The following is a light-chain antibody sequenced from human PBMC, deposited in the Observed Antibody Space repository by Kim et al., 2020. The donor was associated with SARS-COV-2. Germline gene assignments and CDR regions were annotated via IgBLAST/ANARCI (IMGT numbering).Light chain of an antibody. CDR1: QRISSW. V-gene: IGKV1-5*01. CDR3: QQYNSYSPT. CDR2: DAS. Sequence: AAVGDRVTITCRASQRISSWLAWYQQKPGKAPKLLIYDASSLESGVPSRCSGSGSGTEFTLTISSLQPDDFATYYCQQYNSYSPTFGQGTKVDIK. J-gene: IGKJ1*01.